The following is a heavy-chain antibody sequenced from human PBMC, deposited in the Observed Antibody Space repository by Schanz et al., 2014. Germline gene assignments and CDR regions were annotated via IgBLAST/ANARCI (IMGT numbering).Heavy chain of an antibody. CDR1: GDTFDNFG. J-gene: IGHJ4*02. CDR3: ATTPQVENDPLTGYLAFDS. Sequence: QVQLVQSGAEVKKPGSSVKVSCKATGDTFDNFGISWVRQAPGQGPEWIGRFMPFLGITNLAQKFQDRVTMTADKATSTAYLEVSSLRFEDTAMYYCATTPQVENDPLTGYLAFDSWGLGTLVTVSS. CDR2: FMPFLGIT. V-gene: IGHV1-69*04. D-gene: IGHD3-9*01.